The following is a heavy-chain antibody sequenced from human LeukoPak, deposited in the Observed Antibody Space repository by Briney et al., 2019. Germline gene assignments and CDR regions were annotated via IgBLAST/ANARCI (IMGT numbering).Heavy chain of an antibody. CDR2: IYISGST. J-gene: IGHJ6*03. Sequence: SETLSLTCTVSGGSISSYYRSWIRQPAGKGLEWIGRIYISGSTNYNPSLKSRVTMSVDTSKNQFSLKLSSVTAADTAVYYCARGRVSSSTWYSTYYYYFYMDVWGKGTTVTVSS. CDR3: ARGRVSSSTWYSTYYYYFYMDV. D-gene: IGHD4-11*01. CDR1: GGSISSYY. V-gene: IGHV4-4*07.